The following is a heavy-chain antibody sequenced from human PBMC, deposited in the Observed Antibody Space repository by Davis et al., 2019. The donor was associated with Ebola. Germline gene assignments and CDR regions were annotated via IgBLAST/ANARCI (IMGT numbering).Heavy chain of an antibody. Sequence: GESLKISCKDSGNSFTSHWIGWVRQMPGKGLEWMAIIYTGDSDTRYSPSFRGQVTISADNSINTAFLQWSSLKASDTAMYYCASLRRTITGMDDAFDIWGQGTMVTVSS. CDR3: ASLRRTITGMDDAFDI. CDR2: IYTGDSDT. J-gene: IGHJ3*02. D-gene: IGHD2-8*02. V-gene: IGHV5-51*01. CDR1: GNSFTSHW.